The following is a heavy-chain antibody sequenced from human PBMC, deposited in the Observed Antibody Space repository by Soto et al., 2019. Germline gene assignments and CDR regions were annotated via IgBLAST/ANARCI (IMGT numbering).Heavy chain of an antibody. J-gene: IGHJ4*02. V-gene: IGHV1-8*01. CDR3: ARGSGGGYYYWFDY. D-gene: IGHD3-22*01. CDR2: MNPNSGNT. Sequence: QVQLVQSGAEVKKPGASVKVSCKASGYTFTSYDINWVRQATGQGLEWMGWMNPNSGNTGYAQKFKARVTMTRKTSISTAYKELSSLTSEDTAVYYCARGSGGGYYYWFDYWGQGTLVTVSS. CDR1: GYTFTSYD.